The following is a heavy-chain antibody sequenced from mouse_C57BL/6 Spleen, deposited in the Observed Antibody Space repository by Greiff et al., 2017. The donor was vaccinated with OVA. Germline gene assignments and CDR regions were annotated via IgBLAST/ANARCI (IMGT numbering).Heavy chain of an antibody. CDR3: TRVANWDEYFDV. J-gene: IGHJ1*03. CDR1: GFTFSSYA. Sequence: EVKLVESGAGLVKPGGSLKLSCAASGFTFSSYAMSWVRQTPEKRLEWVAYISSGGDYIYYADTVKGRFTISRDNARNTLYLQMSSLKSEDTAMYYCTRVANWDEYFDVWGTGTTVTVSS. D-gene: IGHD4-1*01. CDR2: ISSGGDYI. V-gene: IGHV5-9-1*02.